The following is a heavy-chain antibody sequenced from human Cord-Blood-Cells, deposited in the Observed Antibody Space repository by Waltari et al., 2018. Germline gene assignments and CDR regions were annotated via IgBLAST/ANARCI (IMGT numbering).Heavy chain of an antibody. J-gene: IGHJ3*02. CDR1: GFTVSSNY. D-gene: IGHD2-21*01. CDR3: ARDRTDWGRAFDI. Sequence: EVQLVESGGGLIQPGGSLRLSCAASGFTVSSNYMSWVRQAPGKGLEGVSVIYSGGSTYYADSVKGRFTISRDNSKNTLYLQMNSLRAEDTAVYYCARDRTDWGRAFDIWGQGTMVTVSS. CDR2: IYSGGST. V-gene: IGHV3-53*01.